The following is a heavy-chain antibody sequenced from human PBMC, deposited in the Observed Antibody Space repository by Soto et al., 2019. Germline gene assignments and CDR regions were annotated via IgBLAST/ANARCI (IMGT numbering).Heavy chain of an antibody. J-gene: IGHJ6*02. D-gene: IGHD5-18*01. Sequence: EVQLVESGGGLVKPGGSLRLSCAASGFTFSNAWMSWVRQAPGKGLEWVGRIKSKTDGGTTDYAAPVKGRFTISRDDSKNTLYLQMNSLKTEDTAVYYCTTDLSWGIQLWRKGYNYYGMDVWGQGTTVTVSS. CDR1: GFTFSNAW. V-gene: IGHV3-15*01. CDR2: IKSKTDGGTT. CDR3: TTDLSWGIQLWRKGYNYYGMDV.